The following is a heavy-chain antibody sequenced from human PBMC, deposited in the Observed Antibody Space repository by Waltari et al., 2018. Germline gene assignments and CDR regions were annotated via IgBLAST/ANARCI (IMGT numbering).Heavy chain of an antibody. CDR1: DGPCCGYF. J-gene: IGHJ2*01. CDR3: ARGRHSSSNIFWYFDL. Sequence: QVQLQQWGAGLLKPSETLSLTCAVPDGPCCGYFCTWLRHTPGKGREWIGEMNHGGSTNYNPSLKSRVAISADTSKNQFSLKVTSVTAADTALYYCARGRHSSSNIFWYFDLWGRGTLVTVSS. D-gene: IGHD6-13*01. V-gene: IGHV4-34*01. CDR2: MNHGGST.